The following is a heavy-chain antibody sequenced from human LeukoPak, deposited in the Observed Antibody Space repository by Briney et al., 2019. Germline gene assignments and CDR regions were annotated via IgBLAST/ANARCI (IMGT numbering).Heavy chain of an antibody. V-gene: IGHV4-61*01. D-gene: IGHD7-27*01. CDR3: ARDQAPTGGYWYFDL. J-gene: IGHJ2*01. Sequence: SETLSLTCTVSGGSISSSSYYWSWIRQPPGKGLEWIGYIYYSGSTNYNPSLKSRVTISVDTSKNQFSLKLSSVTAADTAVYYCARDQAPTGGYWYFDLWGRGTLVTVSS. CDR2: IYYSGST. CDR1: GGSISSSSYY.